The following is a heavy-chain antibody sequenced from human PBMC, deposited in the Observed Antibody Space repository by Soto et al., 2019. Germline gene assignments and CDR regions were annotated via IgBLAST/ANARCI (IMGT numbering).Heavy chain of an antibody. D-gene: IGHD3-3*01. V-gene: IGHV5-51*01. Sequence: PGESLKISCKGSGYSFTSYWIGWVRQMPGKGLEWMGIIYPGDSDTRYSPSFQGQVTISADKSISTAYLQWSSLKASDTAMYYCARGGWLQAAEWSYYFDYWGQGTLVTVSS. CDR3: ARGGWLQAAEWSYYFDY. CDR2: IYPGDSDT. CDR1: GYSFTSYW. J-gene: IGHJ4*02.